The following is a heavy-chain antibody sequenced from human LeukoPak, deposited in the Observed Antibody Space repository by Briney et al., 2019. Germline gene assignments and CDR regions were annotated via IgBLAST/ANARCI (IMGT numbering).Heavy chain of an antibody. D-gene: IGHD3-16*02. CDR3: ARELYDYVWGSYRYKGSNWFDP. CDR2: INHSGST. CDR1: GGSFSGYY. Sequence: SETLSLTCAAYGGSFSGYYWSWIRQPPGKGLEWIGEINHSGSTNYNPSLKSRVTISVDTSKNQFSLKLSSVTAADTAVYYCARELYDYVWGSYRYKGSNWFDPWGQGTLVTVSS. J-gene: IGHJ5*02. V-gene: IGHV4-34*01.